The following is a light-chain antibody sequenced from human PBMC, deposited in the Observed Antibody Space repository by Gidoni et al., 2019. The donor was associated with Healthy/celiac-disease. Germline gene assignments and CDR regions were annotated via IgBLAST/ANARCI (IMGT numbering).Light chain of an antibody. V-gene: IGKV1-39*01. J-gene: IGKJ1*01. CDR2: AAS. CDR1: QSISSY. Sequence: DIQMTQSPSSLSSSVGDRVTITCRASQSISSYLNWYQQKPGKAPKLLIYAASSLQSVVPSMFSGSGSGTDFTLTISSLQPEDFATYYCQQSYSTLKTFGQGTKVEIK. CDR3: QQSYSTLKT.